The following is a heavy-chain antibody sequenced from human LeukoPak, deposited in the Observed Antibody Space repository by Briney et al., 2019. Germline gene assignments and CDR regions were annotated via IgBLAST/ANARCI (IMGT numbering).Heavy chain of an antibody. J-gene: IGHJ4*02. CDR2: IYYSGST. V-gene: IGHV4-39*01. CDR1: GGSISSSSYY. D-gene: IGHD3-22*01. CDR3: AKNYYDSSGYYYETYFDY. Sequence: PSETLSLTCTVSGGSISSSSYYWGWIRQPPGKGLEWIGSIYYSGSTYYNPSLKSRVTISVDTSKNQFSLKLSSVTAADTAVYYCAKNYYDSSGYYYETYFDYWGQGTLVTVSS.